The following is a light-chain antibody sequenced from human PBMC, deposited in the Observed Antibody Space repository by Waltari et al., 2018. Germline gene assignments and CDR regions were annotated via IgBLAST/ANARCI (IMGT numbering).Light chain of an antibody. Sequence: QSALTQPASVSGSPGQSITISCTGISSGVGSYNLVSWYQQHPGKAPKLMIYEVSKRPSGVSNRFSGSKSGNTASLTISGHQAEDEADYYCCSSTSTHARLFGGGTKLTVL. J-gene: IGLJ3*02. CDR2: EVS. CDR3: CSSTSTHARL. CDR1: SSGVGSYNL. V-gene: IGLV2-23*02.